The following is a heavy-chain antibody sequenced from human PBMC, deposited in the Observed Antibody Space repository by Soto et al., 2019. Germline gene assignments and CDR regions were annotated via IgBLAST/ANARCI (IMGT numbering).Heavy chain of an antibody. Sequence: PSETLSLTCSVSGGSISGFYWTWIRQPPGKGLEWIGYIHDSGSTNYNPALESRVSISIENSKNQFSLRLTSVTAADSAVYFCAREPYLPKARNDFWGQGTLVTVSS. V-gene: IGHV4-59*12. J-gene: IGHJ4*02. CDR3: AREPYLPKARNDF. CDR2: IHDSGST. CDR1: GGSISGFY.